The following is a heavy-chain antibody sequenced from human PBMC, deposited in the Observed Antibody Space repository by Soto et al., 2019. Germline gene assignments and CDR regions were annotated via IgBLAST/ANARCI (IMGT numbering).Heavy chain of an antibody. CDR2: ISYDGSNK. CDR1: GFTFSSYA. V-gene: IGHV3-30-3*01. Sequence: QAQLVESGGGVVQPGRSLRLSCAASGFTFSSYAMHWVRQAPGKGLEWVAVISYDGSNKYYADSVKGRFTISRDNSKNPLYLQMNSLRADDTAVYYCARDRLRYNWNDFPYYYYGMDVWGQGTTVTVSS. J-gene: IGHJ6*02. CDR3: ARDRLRYNWNDFPYYYYGMDV. D-gene: IGHD1-1*01.